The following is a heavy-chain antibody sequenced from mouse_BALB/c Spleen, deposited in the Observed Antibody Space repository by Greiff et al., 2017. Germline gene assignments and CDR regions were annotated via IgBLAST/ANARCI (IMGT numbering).Heavy chain of an antibody. CDR2: ISSGSSTI. V-gene: IGHV5-17*02. CDR1: GFTFSSFG. CDR3: AREEAFAY. Sequence: EVQGVESGGGLVQPGGSRKLSCAASGFTFSSFGMHWVRQAPEKGLEWVAYISSGSSTIYYADTVKGRFTISRDNPKNTLFLQMTSLRSEDTAMYYCAREEAFAYWGQGTLVTVSA. J-gene: IGHJ3*01.